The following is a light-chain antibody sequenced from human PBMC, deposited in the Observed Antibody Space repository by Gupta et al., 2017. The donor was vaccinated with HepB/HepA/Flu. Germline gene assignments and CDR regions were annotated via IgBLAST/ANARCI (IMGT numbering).Light chain of an antibody. J-gene: IGKJ4*01. V-gene: IGKV3-20*01. CDR3: QQYGFSPLLT. Sequence: EIVLTQSPGTLSLSPGERATLSCRASQSIISRYLAWYQQKPGQAPRLLIYGASSGATGIPDRFSGSGSGTDFTLTISRLEPEDFAVYHCQQYGFSPLLTFGGGTKVEIK. CDR2: GAS. CDR1: QSIISRY.